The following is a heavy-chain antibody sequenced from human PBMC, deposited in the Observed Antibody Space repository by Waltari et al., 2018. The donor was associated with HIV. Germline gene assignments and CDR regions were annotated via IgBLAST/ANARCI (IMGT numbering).Heavy chain of an antibody. CDR1: GFTFSSYW. J-gene: IGHJ4*02. CDR2: IKRDGSEK. D-gene: IGHD3-10*01. Sequence: EVQLVESGGGLVQPGGSLRLSCAASGFTFSSYWMSWVRQAPGKGVEWVANIKRDGSEKYYVDSVNGRFTISRDNAENSLYLQRNSLRAEDTAVYYCARGGFYGSGSKVNWGQGTLVTVSS. CDR3: ARGGFYGSGSKVN. V-gene: IGHV3-7*04.